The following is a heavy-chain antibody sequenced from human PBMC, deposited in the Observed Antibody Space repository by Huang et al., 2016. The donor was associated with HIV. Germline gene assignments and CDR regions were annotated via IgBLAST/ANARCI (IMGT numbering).Heavy chain of an antibody. J-gene: IGHJ4*02. Sequence: QVQLVQSGAEVKTPGSSVKVSCKASGGTFSKYAISWVRQAPGQGLEWMGGIIPMFGIPNYARKFQGRVTITADDSTSTTYVEVSSLRSEDTALYYCARGQLGSYGDYDVLYWGQGTLVTVSS. D-gene: IGHD4-17*01. V-gene: IGHV1-69*13. CDR2: IIPMFGIP. CDR3: ARGQLGSYGDYDVLY. CDR1: GGTFSKYA.